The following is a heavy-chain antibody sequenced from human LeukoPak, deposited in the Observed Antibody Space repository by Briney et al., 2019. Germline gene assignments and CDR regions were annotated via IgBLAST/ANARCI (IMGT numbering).Heavy chain of an antibody. V-gene: IGHV3-21*01. Sequence: GGTLRLSCAASGFTFNNCGMSWVRQAPGKGLEWVSSISSSSSYIYYADSVKGRFTISRDNAKNSLYLQMNSLRAEDTAVYYCARCCDSSGYYYSDYWGQGTLVTVSS. CDR3: ARCCDSSGYYYSDY. D-gene: IGHD3-22*01. J-gene: IGHJ4*02. CDR2: ISSSSSYI. CDR1: GFTFNNCG.